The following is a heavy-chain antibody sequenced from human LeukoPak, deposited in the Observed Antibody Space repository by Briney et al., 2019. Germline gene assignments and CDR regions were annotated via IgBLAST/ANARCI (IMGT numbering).Heavy chain of an antibody. D-gene: IGHD5-18*01. V-gene: IGHV4-59*01. CDR1: GGSISTYY. Sequence: PSETLSLTCTVSGGSISTYYWVWIRQPPGKRLEYLGYMYHSGIANYNPSLKSRVTISVDTSKNQFSLNLTSVTAADTAMYYCARSEGAYNYGYYLDYWGQGTLVTVSS. CDR3: ARSEGAYNYGYYLDY. CDR2: MYHSGIA. J-gene: IGHJ4*02.